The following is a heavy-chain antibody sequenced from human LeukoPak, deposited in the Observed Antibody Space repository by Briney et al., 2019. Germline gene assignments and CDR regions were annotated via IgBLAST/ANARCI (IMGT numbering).Heavy chain of an antibody. Sequence: ASVKVSCKASGYSFTRHGISWVRQAPGQGLEWMGWISGYNGNTNYAQKFQGRVTMTTDTSTSTAYMELRSLRSDDTAIYYCARQVDTTMALPDYWGQGTLVTVSS. D-gene: IGHD5-18*01. CDR1: GYSFTRHG. CDR3: ARQVDTTMALPDY. J-gene: IGHJ4*02. V-gene: IGHV1-18*01. CDR2: ISGYNGNT.